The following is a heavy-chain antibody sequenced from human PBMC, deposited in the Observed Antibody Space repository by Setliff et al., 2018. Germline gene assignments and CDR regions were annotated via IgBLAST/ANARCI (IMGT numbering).Heavy chain of an antibody. J-gene: IGHJ4*02. CDR2: IYIGGSA. CDR1: GGSISSYY. V-gene: IGHV4-4*07. D-gene: IGHD3-22*01. CDR3: ARESRYYYDNLGTLDY. Sequence: LSLTCTVSGGSISSYYWSRIRQPAGKGLEWIGHIYIGGSANYNPSLKSRVTMSIDTSKNQFSLKLSSVTAADTAVYYCARESRYYYDNLGTLDYWGQGTLVTVSS.